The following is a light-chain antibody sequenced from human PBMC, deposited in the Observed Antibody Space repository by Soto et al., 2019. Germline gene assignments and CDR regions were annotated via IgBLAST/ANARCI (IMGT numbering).Light chain of an antibody. V-gene: IGKV3-15*01. CDR2: GTS. CDR3: KQYNNWPRT. Sequence: EIVMTQSPATLSLSPGERATLSCRASQSVNSNLAWYQQKAAQAPRPLIYGTSTRATGIQARFSGSGSGTDFTLTIRSLQFEDFAVYYCKQYNNWPRTFGQGTKVDIK. CDR1: QSVNSN. J-gene: IGKJ1*01.